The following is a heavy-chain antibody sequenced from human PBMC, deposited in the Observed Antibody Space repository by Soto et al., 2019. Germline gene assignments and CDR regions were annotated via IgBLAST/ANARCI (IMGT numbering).Heavy chain of an antibody. Sequence: QVQLVQSGAEVKKPGSSVKVSCKASGGTFSSYAISWVRQAPGQGLEWMGGIIPIFGTANYAQKFQGRVTITADKATSTAYRELSSLRSEDTAVYYCARGSEYYYDSSGYDDAFEIWGQGTMVTVSS. CDR1: GGTFSSYA. V-gene: IGHV1-69*06. D-gene: IGHD3-22*01. CDR3: ARGSEYYYDSSGYDDAFEI. CDR2: IIPIFGTA. J-gene: IGHJ3*02.